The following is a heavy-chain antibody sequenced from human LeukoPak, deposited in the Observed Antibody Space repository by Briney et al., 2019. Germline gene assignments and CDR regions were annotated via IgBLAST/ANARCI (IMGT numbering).Heavy chain of an antibody. J-gene: IGHJ4*02. CDR3: ARVPYYYDSSGYLIDY. V-gene: IGHV3-74*01. CDR1: GFTFSSYW. D-gene: IGHD3-22*01. CDR2: INSDGSST. Sequence: PGGSLRLSCAASGFTFSSYWMHWVRQAPGKGLVWVSHINSDGSSTSYADSVKGRFTISRDNAKNTLYLQMNSLRAEDTAVYYCARVPYYYDSSGYLIDYWGQGTLVTVSS.